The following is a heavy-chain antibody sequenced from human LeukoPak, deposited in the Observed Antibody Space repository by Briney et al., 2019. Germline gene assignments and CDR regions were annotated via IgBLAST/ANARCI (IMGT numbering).Heavy chain of an antibody. J-gene: IGHJ4*02. V-gene: IGHV1-8*01. Sequence: ASVKVSCKASGYSFTAYDINWVRQATGQGLEWIGYINPNTGLTEYAQKFQGRVSLTRDTSITTAYMELNTLTSEDTAVYYCARGVSGGVDYWGQGTLVTVSS. CDR2: INPNTGLT. D-gene: IGHD1-14*01. CDR1: GYSFTAYD. CDR3: ARGVSGGVDY.